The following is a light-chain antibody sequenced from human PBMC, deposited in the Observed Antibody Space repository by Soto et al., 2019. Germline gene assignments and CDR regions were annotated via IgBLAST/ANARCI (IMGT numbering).Light chain of an antibody. V-gene: IGKV3-20*01. J-gene: IGKJ2*01. CDR1: QIVPSDC. CDR2: GAS. Sequence: EIVLTQSPGTLSSSPGERATLSCRASQIVPSDCYAWYRHKPGQAPRLLIDGASSRATGVPDRVSGSGSGTDFTLTINRLEPEDFAVYYCQQYGNFPYTFGQGTKLEIK. CDR3: QQYGNFPYT.